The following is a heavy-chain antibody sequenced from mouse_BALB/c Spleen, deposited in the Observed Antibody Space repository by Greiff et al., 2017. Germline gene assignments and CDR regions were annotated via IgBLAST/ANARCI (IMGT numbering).Heavy chain of an antibody. J-gene: IGHJ2*01. CDR3: ARGTFPDY. Sequence: EVKLMESGGGLVKPGGSLKLSCAASGFTFSSYAMSWVRQTPEKRLEWVASISSCGSTYYPDSVKGRFTISRDNARNILYLQMSSLRSEDTAMYYCARGTFPDYWGQGTTLTVSS. V-gene: IGHV5-6-5*01. CDR2: ISSCGST. CDR1: GFTFSSYA.